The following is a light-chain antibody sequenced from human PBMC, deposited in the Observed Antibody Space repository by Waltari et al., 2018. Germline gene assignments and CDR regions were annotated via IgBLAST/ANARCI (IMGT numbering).Light chain of an antibody. V-gene: IGKV3-11*01. Sequence: EIVLTQSPATLSLSPGERATLSCRASQSVSSYLAWYQPKPGQAPRLLISDASNRATGIPARFSGSGSGTDFTLTISSLEPEDFAVYYCQQRSNWPRTFGQGTKVEIK. CDR3: QQRSNWPRT. CDR1: QSVSSY. J-gene: IGKJ1*01. CDR2: DAS.